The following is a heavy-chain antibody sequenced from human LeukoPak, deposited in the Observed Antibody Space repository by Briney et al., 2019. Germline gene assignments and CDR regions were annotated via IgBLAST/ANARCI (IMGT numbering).Heavy chain of an antibody. CDR1: GVSISSGDYY. D-gene: IGHD5-12*01. V-gene: IGHV4-30-4*08. Sequence: SETLPLTCTVSGVSISSGDYYWSWIRQPPGKDLEWIGYIYYSGNTYYNPSLKSRVTISVDTSNNQFSLKLSSVTAADTALYYCARDYSGYHLLDYWGQGTLVTVSS. J-gene: IGHJ4*02. CDR2: IYYSGNT. CDR3: ARDYSGYHLLDY.